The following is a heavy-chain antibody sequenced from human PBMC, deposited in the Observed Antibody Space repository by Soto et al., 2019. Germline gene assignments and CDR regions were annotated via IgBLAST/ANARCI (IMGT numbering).Heavy chain of an antibody. Sequence: QVQLVESGGGVVQPGRSLRLSCAASGFTFSSYGMHWVRQAPGKGLEWVAVISYDGSNKYYADSVKGRFTISRDNSKNTLYLQMNSLRAEDTAVYYCAKPNLVVPAAMWGSYDAFDIWGQGTMVTVSS. CDR2: ISYDGSNK. CDR3: AKPNLVVPAAMWGSYDAFDI. CDR1: GFTFSSYG. D-gene: IGHD2-2*01. J-gene: IGHJ3*02. V-gene: IGHV3-30*18.